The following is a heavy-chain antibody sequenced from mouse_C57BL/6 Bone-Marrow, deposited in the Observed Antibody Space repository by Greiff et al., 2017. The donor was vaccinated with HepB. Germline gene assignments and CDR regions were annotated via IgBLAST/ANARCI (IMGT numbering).Heavy chain of an antibody. V-gene: IGHV1-55*01. CDR3: AGGGYSGSSYAMDY. D-gene: IGHD1-1*01. J-gene: IGHJ4*01. Sequence: QVQLQQPGAELVKPGASVKMSCKASGYTFTSYWITWVKQRPGQGLEWIGDIYPGSGSTNYNEKFKSKATLTVDTSSSTAYMQLRSLTSGGSAVYDCAGGGYSGSSYAMDYWGQGTSVTVSS. CDR2: IYPGSGST. CDR1: GYTFTSYW.